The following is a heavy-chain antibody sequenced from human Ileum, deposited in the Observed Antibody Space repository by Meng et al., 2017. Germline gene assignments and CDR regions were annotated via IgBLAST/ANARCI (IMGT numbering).Heavy chain of an antibody. Sequence: QVQFFQSGAEVKKPRASVRISCKASGFTFSNYAIYWVRQAPGQSLEWLGWIHAGSGDTKFSQTFQGRLTFDRDTSADTVYMELSSLTSGDRAVYYCGRGRASFYFDFLGQGTLVTVSS. V-gene: IGHV1-3*01. CDR2: IHAGSGDT. CDR3: GRGRASFYFDF. CDR1: GFTFSNYA. J-gene: IGHJ4*01. D-gene: IGHD6-6*01.